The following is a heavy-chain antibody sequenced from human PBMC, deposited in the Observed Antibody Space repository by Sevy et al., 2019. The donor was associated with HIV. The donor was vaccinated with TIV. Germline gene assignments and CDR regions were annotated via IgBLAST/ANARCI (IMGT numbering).Heavy chain of an antibody. V-gene: IGHV3-7*01. J-gene: IGHJ4*02. Sequence: GGSLRLSCAASGCTFSSYWMSWVRQAPGKGLEWVANIKQDGSEKYYVDSVKGRFTISRDNAKNSLYLQMNSLRAEDTAVYYCGTYYDSSGYFSPVDYWSQGTLVTVSS. CDR2: IKQDGSEK. CDR1: GCTFSSYW. D-gene: IGHD3-22*01. CDR3: GTYYDSSGYFSPVDY.